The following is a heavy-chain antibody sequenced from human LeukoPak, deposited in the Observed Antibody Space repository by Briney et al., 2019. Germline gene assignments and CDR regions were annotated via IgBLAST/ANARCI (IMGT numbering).Heavy chain of an antibody. CDR3: ARDTFGGVIVGLSFDY. CDR1: GFTFSSYE. CDR2: ISSSGSTI. V-gene: IGHV3-48*03. Sequence: GGSLRLSCAASGFTFSSYEMNWVRQAPGKGLEWVSYISSSGSTIYYADSVKGRFTISRDNAKNSLYLQMNSLRAEDTAVYYCARDTFGGVIVGLSFDYWGQGTLVTVSS. D-gene: IGHD3-16*02. J-gene: IGHJ4*02.